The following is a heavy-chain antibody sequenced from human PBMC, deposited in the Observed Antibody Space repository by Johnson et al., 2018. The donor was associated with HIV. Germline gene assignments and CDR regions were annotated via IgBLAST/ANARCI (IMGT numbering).Heavy chain of an antibody. V-gene: IGHV3-66*01. Sequence: VQLVESGGGLVQPGGSLRLACAVSGFTISSNYMSWVRQAPGKGLEWVSVIYSAGSTNYADSVKGRFTISRDNSNNTLYLIMNSLRAEDTAVYYCARLGLTDAFDIWGQGTMVTVSP. CDR2: IYSAGST. CDR3: ARLGLTDAFDI. CDR1: GFTISSNY. D-gene: IGHD2-8*01. J-gene: IGHJ3*02.